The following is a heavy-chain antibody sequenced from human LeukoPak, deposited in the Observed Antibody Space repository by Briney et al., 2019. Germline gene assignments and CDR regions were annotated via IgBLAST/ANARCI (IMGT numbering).Heavy chain of an antibody. CDR1: GYTFTGYY. CDR3: ARTQGPGPDYYYYMDV. V-gene: IGHV1-2*02. J-gene: IGHJ6*03. CDR2: INPNSGGT. Sequence: GASVKVSCKASGYTFTGYYMHWVRQAPGQGLEWMGWINPNSGGTNYAQKFQGRVTMTRDTSISTAYMELSRLRSDDTAVYFCARTQGPGPDYYYYMDVSGKGTTVTVSS.